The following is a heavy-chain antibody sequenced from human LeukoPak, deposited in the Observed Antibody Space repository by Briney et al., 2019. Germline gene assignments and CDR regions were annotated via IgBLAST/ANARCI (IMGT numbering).Heavy chain of an antibody. D-gene: IGHD3-22*01. CDR1: GGTFSSYT. V-gene: IGHV1-2*02. CDR3: ARGWYYYDSSGYYYFDY. Sequence: GSSVKVSCKASGGTFSSYTISWVRQAPGQGLEWMGWINPNSGGTNYAQKFQGRVTMTRDTSISTAYMELSRLRSDDTAVYYCARGWYYYDSSGYYYFDYWGQGTLVTVSS. J-gene: IGHJ4*02. CDR2: INPNSGGT.